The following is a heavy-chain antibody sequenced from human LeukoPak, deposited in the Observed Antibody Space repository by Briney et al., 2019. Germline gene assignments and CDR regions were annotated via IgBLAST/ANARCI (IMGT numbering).Heavy chain of an antibody. CDR1: GGSISSYY. D-gene: IGHD3-16*01. J-gene: IGHJ3*02. CDR2: IYYSGST. CDR3: ARARGLGAFVI. V-gene: IGHV4-59*01. Sequence: SETLSLTCTVSGGSISSYYWSWIRQPPGKGLEWIGYIYYSGSTNYNPSLKSRVTISVDTSKNQFSLKLSSVTAADTAVYYCARARGLGAFVIWGQGTMVTVSS.